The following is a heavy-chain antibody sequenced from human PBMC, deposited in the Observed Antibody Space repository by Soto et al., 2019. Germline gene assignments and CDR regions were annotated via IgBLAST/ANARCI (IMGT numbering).Heavy chain of an antibody. V-gene: IGHV1-69*01. J-gene: IGHJ6*02. Sequence: QVQLVQSGAEVKKPGSSVKVSCKVSGGTFSSHSINWVRQAPGQGPEWMGGIIPIFGTENYAQKFQGRVTITADESTRTAYVELSSLTSEDTALYYCSTSVYCSTTRCYYYYGLDVWGQGTAVSVSS. CDR3: STSVYCSTTRCYYYYGLDV. D-gene: IGHD2-2*01. CDR1: GGTFSSHS. CDR2: IIPIFGTE.